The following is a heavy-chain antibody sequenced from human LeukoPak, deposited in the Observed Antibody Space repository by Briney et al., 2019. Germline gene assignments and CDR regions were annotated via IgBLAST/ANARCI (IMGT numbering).Heavy chain of an antibody. CDR2: ISGSGGST. Sequence: GGSLRLSCAASGFTFSSYAMSWVRQAPGKGLEWVSAISGSGGSTYYADSVKGRFTISRDNSKNTLYLQMNSLRAEDTAVYYCAKDPRSLRLYSSGWTGDYWGQGTLVTVSS. CDR3: AKDPRSLRLYSSGWTGDY. J-gene: IGHJ4*02. D-gene: IGHD6-19*01. V-gene: IGHV3-23*01. CDR1: GFTFSSYA.